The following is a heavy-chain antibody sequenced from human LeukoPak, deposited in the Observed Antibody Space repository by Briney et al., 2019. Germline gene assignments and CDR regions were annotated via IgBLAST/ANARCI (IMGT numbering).Heavy chain of an antibody. CDR1: GFTFSSYG. Sequence: SGGSLRLSCAASGFTFSSYGMHWVRQAPGKGLEWVAVIWYDGSNKYYADSVKGRFTISRDNSKNTLYLQMNSLRAEDTAVYYCARESTAITYYYYGMDAWGQGTTVTVSS. D-gene: IGHD5-18*01. V-gene: IGHV3-33*01. CDR3: ARESTAITYYYYGMDA. J-gene: IGHJ6*02. CDR2: IWYDGSNK.